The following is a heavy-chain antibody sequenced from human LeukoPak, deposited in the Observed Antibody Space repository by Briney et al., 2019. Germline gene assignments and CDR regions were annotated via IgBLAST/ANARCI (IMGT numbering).Heavy chain of an antibody. Sequence: GGSLRLSCAASGFTFSGYVISWVRQAPGEGLEWVSSISGSGDITYYADSVKGRFTISRGNSKNTLYLQMNSLRAEDTAVYYCAKDGGLRDWGQGTLVTVSS. CDR1: GFTFSGYV. CDR3: AKDGGLRD. D-gene: IGHD3-3*01. V-gene: IGHV3-23*01. J-gene: IGHJ4*02. CDR2: ISGSGDIT.